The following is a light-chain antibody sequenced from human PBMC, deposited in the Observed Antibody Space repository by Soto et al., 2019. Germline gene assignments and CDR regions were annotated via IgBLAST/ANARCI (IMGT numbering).Light chain of an antibody. J-gene: IGKJ1*01. CDR1: RSVGGGS. Sequence: ETVLTQSPGAMSLPPGPRATVCRRSSRSVGGGSLAWYQQRPGQAPRLLIYDTSKRATGIPDRFSGSGSGTDFTLTISRLEPEDFAVYYCQQYQNSPRTFGKWTQLDLK. CDR2: DTS. V-gene: IGKV3-20*01. CDR3: QQYQNSPRT.